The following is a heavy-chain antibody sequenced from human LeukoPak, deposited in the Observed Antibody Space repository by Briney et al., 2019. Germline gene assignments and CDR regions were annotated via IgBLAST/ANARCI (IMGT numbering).Heavy chain of an antibody. CDR1: GFTFSDYY. CDR2: ISSSGSTI. D-gene: IGHD2-15*01. CDR3: ASWRWLQKDAFDI. V-gene: IGHV3-11*04. J-gene: IGHJ3*02. Sequence: GGSLRLSCAASGFTFSDYYVTWIRQAPGKGLEWVSYISSSGSTIYYADSVKGRFTISRDNTKNSLYLQMNSLRAEDTAVYYCASWRWLQKDAFDIWGQGAMVTVSS.